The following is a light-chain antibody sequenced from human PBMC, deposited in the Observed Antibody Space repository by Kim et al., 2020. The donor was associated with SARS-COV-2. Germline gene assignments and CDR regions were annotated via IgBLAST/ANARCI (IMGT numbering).Light chain of an antibody. J-gene: IGKJ4*01. CDR2: DAS. Sequence: DIQMTQSPSSLSASVGDRVTITCQASQSISNYLNWYQQKPGKAPKLLIYDASTLESGVPSRFNGSGSGTDFTLTISSLQPDDIATYYCQQYYNPPLTFGGGTKVDIK. CDR3: QQYYNPPLT. V-gene: IGKV1-39*01. CDR1: QSISNY.